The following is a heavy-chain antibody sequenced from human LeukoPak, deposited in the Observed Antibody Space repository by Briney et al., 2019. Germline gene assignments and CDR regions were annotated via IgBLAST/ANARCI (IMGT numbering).Heavy chain of an antibody. J-gene: IGHJ4*02. CDR2: ISWDGVST. CDR1: GFTFDDYT. V-gene: IGHV3-43*01. CDR3: ARGQPGGYFDY. Sequence: GGSLRLSCAASGFTFDDYTMHWVRQAPGKGLEWVSLISWDGVSTYYADSVKGRFTISRDNAKNTLYLQMNSLRAEDTAVYYCARGQPGGYFDYWGQGTLVTVSS. D-gene: IGHD3-16*01.